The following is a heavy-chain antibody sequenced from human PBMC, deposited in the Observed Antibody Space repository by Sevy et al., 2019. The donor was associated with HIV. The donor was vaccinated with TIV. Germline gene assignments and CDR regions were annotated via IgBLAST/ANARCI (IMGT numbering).Heavy chain of an antibody. CDR1: GGSISSYY. CDR2: IYTSGST. V-gene: IGHV4-4*07. CDR3: ARDPGYSGSWYYYYGMDV. Sequence: SETLSLTCTVSGGSISSYYWSWIRQPAGKGLEWIGRIYTSGSTNYNPSLKSRVTMSVDTSKNQFSLKLSSVTAADTAVYYCARDPGYSGSWYYYYGMDVWGQGTTVTVSS. J-gene: IGHJ6*02. D-gene: IGHD6-13*01.